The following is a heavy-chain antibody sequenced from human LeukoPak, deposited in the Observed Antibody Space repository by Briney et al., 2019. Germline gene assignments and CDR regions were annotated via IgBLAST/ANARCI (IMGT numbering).Heavy chain of an antibody. J-gene: IGHJ4*02. CDR3: ASRRVDDSSGYYGTYYFDY. Sequence: SSETLSLTCTVSGGSISSYYWSWIRQPAGKGLEWIGRIYTSGSTNYNPSLKSRVTMSVDTSKNQLSLKLSSVTAADTAVYYCASRRVDDSSGYYGTYYFDYWGQGTLVTVSS. V-gene: IGHV4-4*07. CDR1: GGSISSYY. CDR2: IYTSGST. D-gene: IGHD3-22*01.